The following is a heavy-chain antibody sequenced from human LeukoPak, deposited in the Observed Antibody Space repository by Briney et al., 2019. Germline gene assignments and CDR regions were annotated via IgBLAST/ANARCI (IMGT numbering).Heavy chain of an antibody. V-gene: IGHV3-11*04. CDR2: IGLSGSPL. D-gene: IGHD3-22*01. CDR1: GFPFTRFY. Sequence: GGSLRLSCAVSGFPFTRFYMSWIRQAPGKGMEWISYIGLSGSPLDYADSVRGRFTISRDNAKNSLYLELNSLRAEDTAVYYCARKDFSSGSFSYWGQGTLVTIYS. J-gene: IGHJ4*02. CDR3: ARKDFSSGSFSY.